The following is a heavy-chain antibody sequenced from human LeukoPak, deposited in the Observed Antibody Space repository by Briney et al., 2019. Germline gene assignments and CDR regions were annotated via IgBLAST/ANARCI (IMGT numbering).Heavy chain of an antibody. CDR2: INSDGSST. CDR1: GFTFSSYW. D-gene: IGHD5-18*01. V-gene: IGHV3-74*01. J-gene: IGHJ3*02. CDR3: ARGQLKMDTDAFDI. Sequence: GGSPRLSCAASGFTFSSYWVHWVRQAPGKGLVWVSPINSDGSSTSYADSVKGRFTISRDNAKNSLYLQMNSLRAEDTAVYYCARGQLKMDTDAFDIWGQGTMVTVSS.